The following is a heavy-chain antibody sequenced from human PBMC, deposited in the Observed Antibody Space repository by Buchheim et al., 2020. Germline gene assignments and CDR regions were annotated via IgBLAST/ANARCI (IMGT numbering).Heavy chain of an antibody. CDR1: GGSISSSNW. V-gene: IGHV4-4*02. Sequence: QVQLQESGPGLVKPSGPLSLTCAVSGGSISSSNWWSWVRQPPGKGLEWLGEIYHSGSTNYNPSLKSRVTITVDKSKNQFFLKLSSVTAADTAVYYCARDTHYYDSSGYLVYYYGMDVWGQGTT. CDR2: IYHSGST. D-gene: IGHD3-22*01. CDR3: ARDTHYYDSSGYLVYYYGMDV. J-gene: IGHJ6*02.